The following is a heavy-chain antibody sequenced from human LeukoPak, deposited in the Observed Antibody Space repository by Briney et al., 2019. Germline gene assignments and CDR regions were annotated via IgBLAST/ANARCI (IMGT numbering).Heavy chain of an antibody. CDR1: GFPFSDDW. CDR2: IKQDGSEK. D-gene: IGHD6-13*01. V-gene: IGHV3-7*01. J-gene: IGHJ6*03. CDR3: ARAGIAARYYYMDV. Sequence: PGGSLRLSCAASGFPFSDDWMSWVRQAPGKGLEWVAKIKQDGSEKYYVDSVKGRFTISRDNAKNSLYLQMNSLRAEDTAVYYCARAGIAARYYYMDVWGKGTTVTVSS.